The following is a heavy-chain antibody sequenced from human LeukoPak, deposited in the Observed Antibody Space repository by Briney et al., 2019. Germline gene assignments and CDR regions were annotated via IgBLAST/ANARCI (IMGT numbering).Heavy chain of an antibody. CDR2: VNSDGSWT. CDR1: GNYW. Sequence: GGSLRLSCAASGNYWMHWVRQAPGKGLVWVSHVNSDGSWTSHADSVKGRFTISKDDAKNTVYLQMNNLRTEDTAVYYCVSFYETNWGRGTLVTVSS. D-gene: IGHD2-2*01. J-gene: IGHJ4*02. V-gene: IGHV3-74*01. CDR3: VSFYETN.